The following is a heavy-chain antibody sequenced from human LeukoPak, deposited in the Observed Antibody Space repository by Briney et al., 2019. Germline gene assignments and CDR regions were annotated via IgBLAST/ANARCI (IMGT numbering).Heavy chain of an antibody. V-gene: IGHV3-15*01. Sequence: GGSLRLSCAASGFTFSSYGMHWVRQAPGKGLEWVGRIKNKVDRGTTDYAAHVKGRFTISRDDSKNTLYLQMHSLKIKDASLCDCTTDRYSSGWYHYGMAVWGQGTTVTVSS. CDR1: GFTFSSYG. D-gene: IGHD6-19*01. CDR3: TTDRYSSGWYHYGMAV. CDR2: IKNKVDRGTT. J-gene: IGHJ6*02.